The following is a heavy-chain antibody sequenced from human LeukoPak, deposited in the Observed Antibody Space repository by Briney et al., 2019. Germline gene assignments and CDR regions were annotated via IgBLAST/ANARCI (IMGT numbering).Heavy chain of an antibody. D-gene: IGHD1-26*01. CDR1: GFTFSAYW. CDR2: IKQDGSEK. Sequence: GGSLRLSCAASGFTFSAYWMTWVRQAPGKGLGWVAKIKQDGSEKYYVDSVKGRFTISKDNAKNSLYLQMNSLRAEDTAVYYCARDRATYFDYWGQGTLVTVSS. J-gene: IGHJ4*02. V-gene: IGHV3-7*01. CDR3: ARDRATYFDY.